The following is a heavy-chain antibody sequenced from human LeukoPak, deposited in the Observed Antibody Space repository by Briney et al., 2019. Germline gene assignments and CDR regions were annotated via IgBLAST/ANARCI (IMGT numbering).Heavy chain of an antibody. J-gene: IGHJ4*02. Sequence: ASAKVSCKASGYTFTSYGISWVRQAPGQGLEWMGWISAYNGNTNYAQKLQGRVTMTTDTSTSTAYMELRSLRSDDTAVYYCARESPLTYYYDSSGFFAFDYWGQGTLVTVSS. D-gene: IGHD3-22*01. CDR1: GYTFTSYG. CDR2: ISAYNGNT. CDR3: ARESPLTYYYDSSGFFAFDY. V-gene: IGHV1-18*01.